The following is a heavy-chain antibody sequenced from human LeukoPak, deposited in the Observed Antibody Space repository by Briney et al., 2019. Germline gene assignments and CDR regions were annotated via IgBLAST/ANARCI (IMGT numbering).Heavy chain of an antibody. CDR2: ISSSSSYI. V-gene: IGHV3-21*01. Sequence: PGGSLRLSCAASGFTFSSYSMNWVRQAPGKGLEWVSSISSSSSYIYYADSMKGRFTISRDNAKNSLYLQMNSLRAEDTAVYYCARDQGSGSYYKGDAFDIWGQGTMVTVSS. J-gene: IGHJ3*02. CDR1: GFTFSSYS. CDR3: ARDQGSGSYYKGDAFDI. D-gene: IGHD3-10*01.